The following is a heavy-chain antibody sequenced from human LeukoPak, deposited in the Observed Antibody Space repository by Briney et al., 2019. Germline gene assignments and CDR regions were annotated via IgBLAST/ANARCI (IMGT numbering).Heavy chain of an antibody. CDR2: ISGGGGST. D-gene: IGHD6-13*01. V-gene: IGHV3-23*01. J-gene: IGHJ4*02. CDR3: AKGRRGAAAAGRMFDY. CDR1: GFTFSSYA. Sequence: GGSLRLSCAASGFTFSSYAMSWVRQAPGKGLEWVSAISGGGGSTYYADSVKGRFTISRDNSKNTLYLQMNSLRAEDTVVYYCAKGRRGAAAAGRMFDYWGQGTLVTVSS.